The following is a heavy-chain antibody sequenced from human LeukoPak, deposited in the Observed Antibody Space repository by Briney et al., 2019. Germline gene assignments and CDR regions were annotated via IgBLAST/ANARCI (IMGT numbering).Heavy chain of an antibody. V-gene: IGHV4-31*03. CDR3: ATRDFWCGHYNGFEP. CDR1: GGPMSSDGYY. Sequence: SQTLSLTCTVSGGPMSSDGYYWSWIRQHPGKGLEWIGYIYYSGSTYYNPSLKSRVTISVDTSKNQCSLKLSSVTAADTAVYYCATRDFWCGHYNGFEPRGTGTLVTVSS. J-gene: IGHJ5*02. CDR2: IYYSGST. D-gene: IGHD3-3*01.